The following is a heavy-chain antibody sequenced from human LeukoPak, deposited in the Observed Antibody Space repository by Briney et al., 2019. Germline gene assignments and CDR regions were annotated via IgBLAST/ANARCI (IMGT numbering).Heavy chain of an antibody. J-gene: IGHJ2*01. D-gene: IGHD4-17*01. CDR1: GGSFSGYY. V-gene: IGHV4-34*01. CDR2: INHSGST. Sequence: PSETLSLTCAVYGGSFSGYYWSWIRQPPGKGLEWIGEINHSGSTNYNPSLKSRVTMSVDTSKNQFSLKLSSVTAADTAVYYCARDRYDYGDYWYFDLWGRGTLVTVSS. CDR3: ARDRYDYGDYWYFDL.